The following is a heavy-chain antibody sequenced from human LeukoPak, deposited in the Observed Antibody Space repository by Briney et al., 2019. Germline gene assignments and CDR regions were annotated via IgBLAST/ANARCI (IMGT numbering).Heavy chain of an antibody. J-gene: IGHJ4*02. Sequence: PGGSLRLSCAASGFTFSSYWMSWVRQAPGKGLEWVANIKEDGGEKYYVDSVRGRFTISRDNAENSLFLQMNSLKAEDTAMYYCARDWSRFDFGGQGTLVTVSS. CDR1: GFTFSSYW. CDR2: IKEDGGEK. D-gene: IGHD3-3*01. V-gene: IGHV3-7*01. CDR3: ARDWSRFDF.